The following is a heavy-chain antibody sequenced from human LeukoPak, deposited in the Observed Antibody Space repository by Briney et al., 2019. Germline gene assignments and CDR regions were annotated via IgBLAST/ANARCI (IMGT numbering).Heavy chain of an antibody. CDR1: GGSISSYY. CDR2: IYYSGST. V-gene: IGHV4-59*01. J-gene: IGHJ3*02. D-gene: IGHD5-12*01. CDR3: ARDSPVATNAFNI. Sequence: PSETLSLTCTVSGGSISSYYWSWIRRPPGKGLEWIGYIYYSGSTNYNPSLKSRVTISVDTSKNQFSLKLSSVTAADTAVYYCARDSPVATNAFNIWGQGTMVTVSS.